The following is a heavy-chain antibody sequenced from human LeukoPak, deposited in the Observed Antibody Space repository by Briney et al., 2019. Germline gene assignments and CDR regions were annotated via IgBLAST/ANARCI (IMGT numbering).Heavy chain of an antibody. CDR3: AKARDPYSNYGELDY. CDR2: IRYDGSYK. Sequence: IRYDGSYKYYADSAKGRFTISRDNSKNTLYLQMNSLRAEDTAVYYCAKARDPYSNYGELDYWGQGTLVTVSS. D-gene: IGHD4-11*01. J-gene: IGHJ4*02. V-gene: IGHV3-30*02.